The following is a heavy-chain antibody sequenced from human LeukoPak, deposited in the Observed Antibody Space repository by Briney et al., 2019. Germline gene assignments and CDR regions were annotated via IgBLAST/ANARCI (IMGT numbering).Heavy chain of an antibody. V-gene: IGHV4-34*01. Sequence: SSETLSLTCAVYGGSFSDYYWSWIRQSPGKGLEWIGEINHSGSTNYNPSLKSRVTISVDTSKNQFSLKLSSVTAADTAVYYCASVPPGYNSGWYDYWGQGTPVTVSS. D-gene: IGHD6-19*01. CDR1: GGSFSDYY. CDR2: INHSGST. J-gene: IGHJ4*02. CDR3: ASVPPGYNSGWYDY.